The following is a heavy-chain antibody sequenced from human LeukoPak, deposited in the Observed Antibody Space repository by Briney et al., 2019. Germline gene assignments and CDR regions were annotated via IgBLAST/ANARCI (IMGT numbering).Heavy chain of an antibody. V-gene: IGHV3-48*01. CDR2: ISSSSTAI. CDR1: GFTFSTYS. J-gene: IGHJ5*02. Sequence: GGSLRLSCAASGFTFSTYSMNWVRQAPGKGLEWISYISSSSTAIHYADSVKGRFTISRDNAKSSLYLQMNSLRAEDTAVYYCARESVQQLSPWGQGALVTVSS. CDR3: ARESVQQLSP. D-gene: IGHD6-13*01.